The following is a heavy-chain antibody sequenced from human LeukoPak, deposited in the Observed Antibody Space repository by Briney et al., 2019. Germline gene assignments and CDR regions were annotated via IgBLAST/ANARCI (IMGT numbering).Heavy chain of an antibody. Sequence: PSETLSLTCTVSGGSISSYYWSWLRQPAGKGLEWIGRIYTSGSTNYNPSLKSRVTMSVDTSKNQFSLKLSSVTAADTAVYYCARDTDCSSTSCFPYYYYYMDVWGKGTTVTVSS. CDR1: GGSISSYY. CDR3: ARDTDCSSTSCFPYYYYYMDV. V-gene: IGHV4-4*07. D-gene: IGHD2-2*01. CDR2: IYTSGST. J-gene: IGHJ6*03.